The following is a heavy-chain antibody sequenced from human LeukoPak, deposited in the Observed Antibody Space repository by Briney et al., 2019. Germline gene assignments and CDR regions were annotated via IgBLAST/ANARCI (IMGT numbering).Heavy chain of an antibody. CDR2: ISGSGGST. CDR3: AKKWSGDYDSSDIIDAFDI. J-gene: IGHJ3*02. CDR1: GFTFTSYG. V-gene: IGHV3-23*01. D-gene: IGHD3-22*01. Sequence: GGSLRLSCAASGFTFTSYGMSWVRQAPGKGLEWVSGISGSGGSTYYADSVKGRFTISRDNSRNTLFLQMNSLRAEDTAVFYCAKKWSGDYDSSDIIDAFDIWGQGTMVTVSS.